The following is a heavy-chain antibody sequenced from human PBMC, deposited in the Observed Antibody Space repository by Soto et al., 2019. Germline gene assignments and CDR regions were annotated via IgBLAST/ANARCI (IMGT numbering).Heavy chain of an antibody. Sequence: SETLSLTCSVSGDSISNSYWAWIRQPPGKGLEWIGYISYSGSTNYNPSLKSRVTISVDRSKNQFSLKLSSVTAADTAVYYCARVPGPWGQGTLVTVST. CDR3: ARVPGP. V-gene: IGHV4-59*12. CDR2: ISYSGST. J-gene: IGHJ5*02. CDR1: GDSISNSY.